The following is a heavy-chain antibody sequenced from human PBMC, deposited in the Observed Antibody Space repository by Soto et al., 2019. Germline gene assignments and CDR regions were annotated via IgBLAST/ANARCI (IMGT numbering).Heavy chain of an antibody. V-gene: IGHV3-73*01. J-gene: IGHJ6*04. CDR2: IRSKANSYAT. CDR1: GFTFSGSA. Sequence: PGGSLRLSCAASGFTFSGSAMHWVRQASGKGLEWVGRIRSKANSYATAYAASVKGRFAISRDDSKNTAYLQMNSLKTEDTAVYFCTKLWFGEDVWGKGTTVTVSS. CDR3: TKLWFGEDV. D-gene: IGHD3-10*01.